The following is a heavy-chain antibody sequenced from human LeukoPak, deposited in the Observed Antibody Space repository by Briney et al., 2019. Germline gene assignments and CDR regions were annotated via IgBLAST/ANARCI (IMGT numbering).Heavy chain of an antibody. D-gene: IGHD3-22*01. CDR2: IYHSGRT. V-gene: IGHV4-38-2*01. CDR1: GYSISSGYY. CDR3: ARHVPRYDYYDSSGYYDLFDY. Sequence: SETLSLTCAVSGYSISSGYYWGWIRQPPGKGLEWIGSIYHSGRTYYNPSLKSRVTISVDTSKNQFSLKLSSVTAADTAVYYCARHVPRYDYYDSSGYYDLFDYWGQGTLVTVSS. J-gene: IGHJ4*02.